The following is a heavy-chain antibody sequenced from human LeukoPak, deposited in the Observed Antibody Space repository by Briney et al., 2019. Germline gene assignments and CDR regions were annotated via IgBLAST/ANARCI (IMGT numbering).Heavy chain of an antibody. CDR3: TREEGGKLGIDYYFDY. CDR2: INQDGSEK. D-gene: IGHD7-27*01. Sequence: GGSLRLSCAASGFTFSSYGMSWVRQAPGKGLEWVANINQDGSEKYYVDSVKGRFTISRDNAKKSLYLQMNSLRAEDTAVYYCTREEGGKLGIDYYFDYWGQGTLVTVSS. V-gene: IGHV3-7*01. CDR1: GFTFSSYG. J-gene: IGHJ4*02.